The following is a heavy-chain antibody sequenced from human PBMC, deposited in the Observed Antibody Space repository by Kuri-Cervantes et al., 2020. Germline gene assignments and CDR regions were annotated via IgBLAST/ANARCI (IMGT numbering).Heavy chain of an antibody. V-gene: IGHV3-74*01. CDR2: IATDGRNT. J-gene: IGHJ1*01. D-gene: IGHD1-26*01. CDR3: ARTFQSQNSGSYPH. Sequence: GESLKISCAASGFTFSDYYMSWVRQAPGKGLVWVSRIATDGRNTDYADSVKGRFTISRDHAKNALYLQMSSLTAEDTAVYYCARTFQSQNSGSYPHRGQGTLVTVSS. CDR1: GFTFSDYY.